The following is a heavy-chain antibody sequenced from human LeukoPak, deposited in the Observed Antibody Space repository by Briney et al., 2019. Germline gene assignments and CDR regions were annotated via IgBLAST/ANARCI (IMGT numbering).Heavy chain of an antibody. CDR1: GYTFTSYG. CDR2: ISAYNGNT. CDR3: ARDQGTAMVKLDYYYYGMDV. Sequence: ASVKVSCKASGYTFTSYGISWVRQAPGQGLEWMGWISAYNGNTNYAQKLQGRVTMTTDTSTSTAYMELRSLRSDDTAVYYCARDQGTAMVKLDYYYYGMDVWGQGTTVTVSS. D-gene: IGHD5-18*01. J-gene: IGHJ6*02. V-gene: IGHV1-18*01.